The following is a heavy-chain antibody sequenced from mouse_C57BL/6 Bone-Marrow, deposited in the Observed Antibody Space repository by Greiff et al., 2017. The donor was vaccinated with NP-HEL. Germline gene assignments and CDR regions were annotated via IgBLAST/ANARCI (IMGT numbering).Heavy chain of an antibody. D-gene: IGHD1-1*01. V-gene: IGHV5-16*01. Sequence: EVHLVESEGGLVQPGSSMKLSCTASGFTFSDYYMAWVRQVPEKGLEWVANINYDGSSTYYLDSLKSRFIISRDNAKNILYLQMSSLKSEDTATYYCARDGHYYGSSYYWYFDVWGTGTTVTVSS. CDR3: ARDGHYYGSSYYWYFDV. CDR1: GFTFSDYY. J-gene: IGHJ1*03. CDR2: INYDGSST.